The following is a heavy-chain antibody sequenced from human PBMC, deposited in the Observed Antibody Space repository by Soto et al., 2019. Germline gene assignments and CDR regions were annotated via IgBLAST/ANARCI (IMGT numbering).Heavy chain of an antibody. CDR1: GFTFSSYS. V-gene: IGHV3-21*01. Sequence: PGGSLRLSCAASGFTFSSYSMNWVRQAPGKGLEWVSAISSSSSYVYYADSVKGRFTISRDNAKNSLYLQMNSLRAEDTAVYYCARDDWTPLRLFYYSYGMDVWGQGTTVTVSS. J-gene: IGHJ6*02. D-gene: IGHD3-9*01. CDR2: ISSSSSYV. CDR3: ARDDWTPLRLFYYSYGMDV.